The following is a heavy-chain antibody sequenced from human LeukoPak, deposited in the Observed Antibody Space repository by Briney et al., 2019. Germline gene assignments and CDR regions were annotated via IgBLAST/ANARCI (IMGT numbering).Heavy chain of an antibody. Sequence: GESLKISCKGSGCSFTSYWIGWVRQMPGKGLEWMGIIYPGDSDTRYSPSFQGQVTTSADKSISTAYLQWSSLKASDTAMYYCARQSRNIIDYYGMDVCGQGTTVTVSS. CDR3: ARQSRNIIDYYGMDV. V-gene: IGHV5-51*01. J-gene: IGHJ6*02. CDR2: IYPGDSDT. CDR1: GCSFTSYW. D-gene: IGHD2/OR15-2a*01.